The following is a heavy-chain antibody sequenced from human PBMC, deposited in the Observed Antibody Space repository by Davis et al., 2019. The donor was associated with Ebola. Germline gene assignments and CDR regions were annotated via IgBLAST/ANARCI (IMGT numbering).Heavy chain of an antibody. J-gene: IGHJ6*02. CDR1: GYTFSSND. Sequence: ASVKVSCKASGYTFSSNDINWVRQGPGQGLEWMGWMNPNSGNTGYAQKFQGRVTITADESTRTAYMELNGLRSEDTAVYYCARGGISMTVVPRDYYHGLDVWGQGTTVTVSS. V-gene: IGHV1-8*01. CDR3: ARGGISMTVVPRDYYHGLDV. CDR2: MNPNSGNT. D-gene: IGHD3-22*01.